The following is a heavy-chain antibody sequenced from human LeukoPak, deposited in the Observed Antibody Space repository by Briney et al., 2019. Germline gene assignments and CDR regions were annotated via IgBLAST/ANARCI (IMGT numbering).Heavy chain of an antibody. CDR1: GGSINSRSYS. CDR2: VYYSGSLNYNGKT. D-gene: IGHD1-26*01. CDR3: ASLKWVSNYDNYYMDV. J-gene: IGHJ6*03. V-gene: IGHV4-39*07. Sequence: PSETLSLTCNVSGGSINSRSYSWGWVRQPPGKGLQWIGSVYYSGSLNYNGKTYYNPSLKTRVTISVDTSKNRFSLRLSSVTAADTAVYYCASLKWVSNYDNYYMDVWGEGTMVTVSS.